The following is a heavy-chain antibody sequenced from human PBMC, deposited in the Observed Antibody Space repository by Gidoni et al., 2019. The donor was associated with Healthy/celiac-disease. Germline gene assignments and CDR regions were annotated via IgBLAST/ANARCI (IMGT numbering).Heavy chain of an antibody. J-gene: IGHJ6*02. Sequence: QVQLQQSGPGLVQPSPTLSHTCAISGASVSSNSATWNWIRQSQSRGLEWLGMTYYRSKWYNDYAVSVKSRITNNPDTSKNQFSRQLNSVTPEDTAVYYCARTRDYYYGMDVWGQGTTVTVSS. CDR1: GASVSSNSAT. V-gene: IGHV6-1*01. CDR2: TYYRSKWYN. CDR3: ARTRDYYYGMDV.